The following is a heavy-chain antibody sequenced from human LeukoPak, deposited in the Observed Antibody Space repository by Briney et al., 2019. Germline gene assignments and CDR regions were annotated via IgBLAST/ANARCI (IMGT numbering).Heavy chain of an antibody. Sequence: GGSLRLSCIASGFTFSSYAMSWVRQAPGKGLEWVSAISGSGGRTYYADSVKGRFTISRDNFKNTLYVQMNSLRAEDTAVYYCVKEKDSRGFFDYWGQGTQVTVSS. CDR3: VKEKDSRGFFDY. V-gene: IGHV3-23*01. CDR1: GFTFSSYA. J-gene: IGHJ4*02. CDR2: ISGSGGRT. D-gene: IGHD6-19*01.